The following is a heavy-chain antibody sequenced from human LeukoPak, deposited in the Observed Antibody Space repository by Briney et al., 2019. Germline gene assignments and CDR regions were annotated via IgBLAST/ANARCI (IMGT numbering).Heavy chain of an antibody. CDR2: TNAGNGNT. CDR1: GYTFTSYA. J-gene: IGHJ4*02. CDR3: ATGSRLDY. D-gene: IGHD2-15*01. Sequence: GASLKVSCKASGYTFTSYAVHWVRQAPGQRLEWMGWTNAGNGNTKYSQNFQGRVTITRDTSASTAYMELSSLRSEDTAVYYCATGSRLDYWGQGTLVTVSS. V-gene: IGHV1-3*01.